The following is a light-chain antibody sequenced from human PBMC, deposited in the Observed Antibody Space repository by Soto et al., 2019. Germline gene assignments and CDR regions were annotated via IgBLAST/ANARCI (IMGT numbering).Light chain of an antibody. CDR1: RSVSSSY. J-gene: IGKJ2*01. CDR3: HQYSGPPYT. Sequence: EIVLTQSPGTLSLSPGERVTLSCRASRSVSSSYFGWFQQRPGQAPRLLIYDTFNRATGIPDRFSGSGSGTDFTLTISRLEPEDFAVYYCHQYSGPPYTVGQGTKLEIK. CDR2: DTF. V-gene: IGKV3-20*01.